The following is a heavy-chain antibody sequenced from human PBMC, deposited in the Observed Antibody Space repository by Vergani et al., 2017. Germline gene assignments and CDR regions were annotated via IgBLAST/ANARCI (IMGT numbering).Heavy chain of an antibody. CDR3: ARVDIVAEAFDY. CDR1: GGSISSSSYY. Sequence: QLQLQESGPGLVKPSETLSLTCTVSGGSISSSSYYWSWIRQPPGKGLEWIGYIYYSGSTNYNPSLKSRVTISVDTSKNQFSLKLSSVTAADTAVYYCARVDIVAEAFDYWGQGTLVTVSS. J-gene: IGHJ4*02. V-gene: IGHV4-61*01. CDR2: IYYSGST. D-gene: IGHD5-12*01.